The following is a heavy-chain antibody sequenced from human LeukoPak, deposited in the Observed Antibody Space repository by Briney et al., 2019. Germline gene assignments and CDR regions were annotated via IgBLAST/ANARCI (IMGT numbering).Heavy chain of an antibody. D-gene: IGHD6-19*01. V-gene: IGHV3-23*01. CDR3: AKFLAGVAVAGTDFDY. J-gene: IGHJ4*02. CDR1: GFTFSRHA. Sequence: GGSLRLSCAASGFTFSRHAMNWVRQAPGKGLEWVSGISGSGSGGSTYYADSVKGRFTISRDNSKNTLYLQMNSLRAEDTAVYYCAKFLAGVAVAGTDFDYWGQGTLVAVSS. CDR2: ISGSGSGGST.